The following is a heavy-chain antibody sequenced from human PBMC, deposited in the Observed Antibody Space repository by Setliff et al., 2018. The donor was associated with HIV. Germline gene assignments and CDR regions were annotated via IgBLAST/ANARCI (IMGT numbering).Heavy chain of an antibody. CDR1: GYTFTSYD. J-gene: IGHJ5*02. Sequence: WASVKVSCKASGYTFTSYDINWVRQATGQGLEWMGWMNPNSGNTGYAQKLQGRVTMTTDTSTSTAYMELRSLRSDDTAVYYCARDFVEGIAVTDWFDPWGQGTLVTVS. CDR3: ARDFVEGIAVTDWFDP. V-gene: IGHV1-8*02. CDR2: MNPNSGNT. D-gene: IGHD6-19*01.